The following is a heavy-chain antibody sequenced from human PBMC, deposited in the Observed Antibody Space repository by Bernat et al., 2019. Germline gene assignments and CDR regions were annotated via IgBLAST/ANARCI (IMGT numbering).Heavy chain of an antibody. CDR3: ASGGYVDYYNGMDV. CDR2: ISYRGTT. CDR1: GGSISNSNYY. Sequence: QLQLQESGPGLVKPSETLSLTCTVSGGSISNSNYYWGWIRQPPGKGLEWIGSISYRGTTYYNPSLKSRVNISVDTSKKQFYLKLSSVTATDTAVYYCASGGYVDYYNGMDVWGQGTTVTVSS. D-gene: IGHD3-16*01. V-gene: IGHV4-39*01. J-gene: IGHJ6*02.